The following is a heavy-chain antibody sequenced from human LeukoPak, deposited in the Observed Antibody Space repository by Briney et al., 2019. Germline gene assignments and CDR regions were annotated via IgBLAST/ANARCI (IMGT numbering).Heavy chain of an antibody. V-gene: IGHV4-4*09. J-gene: IGHJ3*02. CDR1: GGSISSYY. Sequence: PSETLSLTCTVSGGSISSYYWSWIRQPPGKGLEWIGYIYTSGSTNYNPSLKSRVTISVDTSKNQFSLKLSSVTAADTAVYYCARHLYYDSSGYRAFGIWGQGTMVTVPS. CDR3: ARHLYYDSSGYRAFGI. D-gene: IGHD3-22*01. CDR2: IYTSGST.